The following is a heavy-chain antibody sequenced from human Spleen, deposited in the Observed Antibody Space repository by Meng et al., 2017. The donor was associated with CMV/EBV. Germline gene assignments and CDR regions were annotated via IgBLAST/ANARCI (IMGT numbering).Heavy chain of an antibody. CDR3: AGYDFWSGYNQANALDV. CDR1: GFTFSSHE. CDR2: ISSSGDTI. V-gene: IGHV3-48*03. J-gene: IGHJ6*02. Sequence: GESLKLSCAASGFTFSSHEMNWVRQAPGKGLEWLSYISSSGDTIYYADSVKGRFTISRDNAKHSLYLQMNRLRAEDTAVYYCAGYDFWSGYNQANALDVWGQGTTVTVSS. D-gene: IGHD3-3*01.